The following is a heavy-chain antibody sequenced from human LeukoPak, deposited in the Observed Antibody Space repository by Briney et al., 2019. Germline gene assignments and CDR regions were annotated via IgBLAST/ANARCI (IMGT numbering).Heavy chain of an antibody. CDR2: VSCDGSSK. CDR3: ARDRIRYFDYLYYFDS. Sequence: GGSLRLSCAASGYTFSSFDMHWVRQAPGKGQVWVAFVSCDGSSKYYADHVRGRFSISRDNSKNTLYLQLNSLRAEDTAVYYCARDRIRYFDYLYYFDSWGQGTLVTVSS. D-gene: IGHD3-9*01. CDR1: GYTFSSFD. V-gene: IGHV3-30-3*01. J-gene: IGHJ4*02.